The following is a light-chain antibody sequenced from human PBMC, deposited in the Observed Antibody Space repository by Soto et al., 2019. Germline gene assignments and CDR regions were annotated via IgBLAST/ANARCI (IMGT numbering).Light chain of an antibody. CDR2: WAS. CDR1: QSVLFSSNNKNY. CDR3: QHYYSFPYT. Sequence: DIVMTQSPDSLAVSLGERATINCKSSQSVLFSSNNKNYLAWYQQKPGQPPKLLIYWASARESGVPGRFSGSGSGTDFTLTISSLQAEDVAVYYCQHYYSFPYTFGQGTKLEIK. J-gene: IGKJ2*01. V-gene: IGKV4-1*01.